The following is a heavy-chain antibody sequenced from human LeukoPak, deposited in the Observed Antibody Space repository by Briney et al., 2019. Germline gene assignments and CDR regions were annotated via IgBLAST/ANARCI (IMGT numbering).Heavy chain of an antibody. V-gene: IGHV3-30-3*01. J-gene: IGHJ4*02. Sequence: PGGSLRLSCVASGFSFSDYAFHWVRQAPGKGLEWVASMSYDGSDIAYADSVKGRFTISRDNSKNTLYLQLNSLRREDTAVYYCARMAPNVADYWGQGTLVTVSS. D-gene: IGHD2-15*01. CDR2: MSYDGSDI. CDR3: ARMAPNVADY. CDR1: GFSFSDYA.